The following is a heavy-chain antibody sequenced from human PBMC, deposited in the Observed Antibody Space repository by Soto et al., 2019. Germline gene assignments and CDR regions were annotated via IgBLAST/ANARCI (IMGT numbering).Heavy chain of an antibody. CDR1: GFIFSDYY. CDR3: ARRLTGRTTGDWFDP. Sequence: VQPVESGGGLVKPGGSLRLSCAASGFIFSDYYMAWIRQAPGKGLEWVSDISSGGGAKNVADSVRGRFTISRDNANNSLYLQMNSLRSEDTAVYYCARRLTGRTTGDWFDPWGQGTLVTVSS. CDR2: ISSGGGAK. D-gene: IGHD1-20*01. V-gene: IGHV3-11*01. J-gene: IGHJ5*02.